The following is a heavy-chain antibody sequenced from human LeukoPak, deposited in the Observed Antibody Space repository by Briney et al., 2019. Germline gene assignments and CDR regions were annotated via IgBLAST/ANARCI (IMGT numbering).Heavy chain of an antibody. Sequence: GGSLRLSCAAFGFTLSHHGMHWVRQAPGKGLEWVAVIWNDGSQKYYADSVKGRFTISRDNAKNSLYLQMNSLRAEDTAVYYCASNIGDIVVVPAAMYWGQGTLVTVSS. D-gene: IGHD2-2*01. CDR3: ASNIGDIVVVPAAMY. J-gene: IGHJ4*02. CDR1: GFTLSHHG. CDR2: IWNDGSQK. V-gene: IGHV3-33*03.